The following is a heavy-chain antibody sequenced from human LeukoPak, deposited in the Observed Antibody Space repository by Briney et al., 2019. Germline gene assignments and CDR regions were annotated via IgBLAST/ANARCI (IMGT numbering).Heavy chain of an antibody. Sequence: PGGSLRLSCAASGFMFSNYEMNWVRQAPGKGLEWVSYVSSSGRTIYYADSVKGRFTISRDNVKNSLYLQMNSLRAEDTAVYYCATEVDAGYWGQGTLVTVSS. CDR3: ATEVDAGY. J-gene: IGHJ4*02. D-gene: IGHD5-12*01. V-gene: IGHV3-48*03. CDR1: GFMFSNYE. CDR2: VSSSGRTI.